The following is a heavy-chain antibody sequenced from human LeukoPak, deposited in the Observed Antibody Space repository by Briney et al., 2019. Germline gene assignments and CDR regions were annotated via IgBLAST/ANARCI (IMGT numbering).Heavy chain of an antibody. CDR3: AREVLTGYYTTHYYYYYGMDV. J-gene: IGHJ6*02. Sequence: SVKVSCKASGGTFSSYAISWVRQAPGQGLEWMGGIIPIFGTANYAQKFQGRVTITADESTSTAYMELSSLRSEDTAVYYCAREVLTGYYTTHYYYYYGMDVWGQGTTVTVSS. CDR1: GGTFSSYA. V-gene: IGHV1-69*13. CDR2: IIPIFGTA. D-gene: IGHD3-9*01.